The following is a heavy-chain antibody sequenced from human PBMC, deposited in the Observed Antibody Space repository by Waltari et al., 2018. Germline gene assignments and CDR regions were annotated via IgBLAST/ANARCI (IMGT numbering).Heavy chain of an antibody. D-gene: IGHD2-15*01. V-gene: IGHV1-24*01. CDR3: ATSNSGGRRGFDY. J-gene: IGHJ4*02. CDR1: GYALSELS. Sequence: QVQLEQSGAEVKKPGASMKVSCKVSGYALSELSMHWVRQAPGEGLEWMGGFNPEDGEIIYAKKFRGRVTMTEDTSTETVYMDLGSLGSEDTAVYYCATSNSGGRRGFDYWGQGTLVTVSS. CDR2: FNPEDGEI.